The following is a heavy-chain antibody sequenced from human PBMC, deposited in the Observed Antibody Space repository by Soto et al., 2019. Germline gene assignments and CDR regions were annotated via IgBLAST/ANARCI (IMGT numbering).Heavy chain of an antibody. CDR1: GFTFSSYS. Sequence: GGSLRLSCAASGFTFSSYSMNWVRQAPGKGLEWVSYISSSSSTIYYADSVKGRFTISRDNAKNSLYLQMNSLRAEDTAVYYCARHPYRIAQIGWFDPLGQGTLVTVSS. V-gene: IGHV3-48*01. J-gene: IGHJ5*02. D-gene: IGHD6-13*01. CDR2: ISSSSSTI. CDR3: ARHPYRIAQIGWFDP.